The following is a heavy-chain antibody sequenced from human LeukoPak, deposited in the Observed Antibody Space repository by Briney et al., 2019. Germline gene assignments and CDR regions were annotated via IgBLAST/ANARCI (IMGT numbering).Heavy chain of an antibody. CDR3: ARSSGYSYGYAFDY. CDR1: GLTLNNYA. Sequence: QPGGSLRLSCIASGLTLNNYAMSWVRQAPGKGLEWVSVIYSGGSTYYADSVKGRFTIPRDNSKNTLYLQMNSLRAEDTAVYYCARSSGYSYGYAFDYWGQGTLVTVSS. V-gene: IGHV3-53*01. D-gene: IGHD5-18*01. J-gene: IGHJ4*02. CDR2: IYSGGST.